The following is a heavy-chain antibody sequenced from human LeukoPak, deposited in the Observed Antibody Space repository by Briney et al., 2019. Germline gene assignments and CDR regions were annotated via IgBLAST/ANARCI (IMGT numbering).Heavy chain of an antibody. CDR1: GGSVGSYY. CDR3: ARHGSSYSFDY. D-gene: IGHD6-13*01. J-gene: IGHJ4*02. CDR2: IYYGGSA. V-gene: IGHV4-59*08. Sequence: SVTLSLSCTVSGGSVGSYYWSWIRQSPGKGLEWIGYIYYGGSANYNPSLKSRATISIDRSKNQFSLKLSSLTAADTAVYYCARHGSSYSFDYWGQGTLVTVSS.